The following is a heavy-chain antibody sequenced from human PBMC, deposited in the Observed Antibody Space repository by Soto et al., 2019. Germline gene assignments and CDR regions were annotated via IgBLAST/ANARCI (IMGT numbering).Heavy chain of an antibody. J-gene: IGHJ1*01. D-gene: IGHD3-3*01. CDR1: GFTFGSYG. V-gene: IGHV3-30*03. CDR3: ATSPRPPAMNPIFGGVVWGEDH. CDR2: ISYLGDEQ. Sequence: QGQLMESGGGVVQPGKSLSLSCAASGFTFGSYGMKWVRQAPGKGLELVAAISYLGDEQFYADSVRGRFTISRDNYKTPLYMPMECRSAAENAVYYSATSPRPPAMNPIFGGVVWGEDHWGQGTLVMVSS.